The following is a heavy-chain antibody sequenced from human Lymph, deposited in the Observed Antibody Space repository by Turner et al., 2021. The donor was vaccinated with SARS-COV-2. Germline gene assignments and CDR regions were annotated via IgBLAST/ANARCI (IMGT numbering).Heavy chain of an antibody. CDR2: ICSGGTT. CDR3: ARDVGSYGMDV. D-gene: IGHD2-15*01. CDR1: GIIVSRNY. Sequence: EVQLVETGGGLIQPGGSLRLSCAASGIIVSRNYMNWVRQAPGKGLEWVSVICSGGTTYYADSVKGRFTISRDNSKNTLYLQMNSLKVGDTAVYYCARDVGSYGMDVWGQGTTVTVS. J-gene: IGHJ6*02. V-gene: IGHV3-53*02.